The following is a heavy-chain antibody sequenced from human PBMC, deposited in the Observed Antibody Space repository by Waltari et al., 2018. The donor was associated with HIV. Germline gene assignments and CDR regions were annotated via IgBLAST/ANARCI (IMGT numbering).Heavy chain of an antibody. CDR3: ARTTHGIDF. V-gene: IGHV3-48*04. D-gene: IGHD1-1*01. CDR2: STSSGYTI. Sequence: EVQLVESGGGLVQPGGSLRLSCVASGFTFSSYNMNWVRQAPGKGLEWLSYSTSSGYTISYAASVGGRFTVARDNAKNSLYLQMNSLRAEDTAVYYCARTTHGIDFWGQGTLVTVSS. J-gene: IGHJ4*02. CDR1: GFTFSSYN.